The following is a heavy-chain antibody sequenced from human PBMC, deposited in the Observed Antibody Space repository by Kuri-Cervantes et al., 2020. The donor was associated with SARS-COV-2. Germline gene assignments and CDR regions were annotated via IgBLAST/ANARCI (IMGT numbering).Heavy chain of an antibody. Sequence: GESLKISCAASGFTFSNYDMNWVRQAPGKGLEWVSYISSSSRTMYNADSVKGRFTISRDNAKNSLYLQMNSLRGEDTAVYYCARYGFGYSTFYGMDVWGQGTTVTVSS. V-gene: IGHV3-48*01. CDR3: ARYGFGYSTFYGMDV. J-gene: IGHJ6*02. CDR1: GFTFSNYD. CDR2: ISSSSRTM. D-gene: IGHD6-13*01.